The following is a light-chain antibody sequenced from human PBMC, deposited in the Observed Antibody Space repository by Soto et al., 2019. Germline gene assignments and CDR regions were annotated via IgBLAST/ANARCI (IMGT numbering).Light chain of an antibody. CDR2: KAS. V-gene: IGKV1-5*03. J-gene: IGKJ1*01. Sequence: DIQMTQSPSTLSASVGDRVTITCRASQGISSWLAWYQQKPGKAPKLLIYKASSLESGVPSRFSGSVSGTEFTLTISSLRPDDFATYYCQQYDSYPWTFGQGTKVDIK. CDR1: QGISSW. CDR3: QQYDSYPWT.